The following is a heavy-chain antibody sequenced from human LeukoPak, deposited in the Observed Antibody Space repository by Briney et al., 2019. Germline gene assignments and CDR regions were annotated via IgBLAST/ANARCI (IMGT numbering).Heavy chain of an antibody. V-gene: IGHV4-38-2*02. CDR3: AKHKAVGATSEYFDY. CDR1: GYSISSGYD. CDR2: IYYSGST. D-gene: IGHD1-26*01. Sequence: SETLSLTCTVSGYSISSGYDWGWIRQAPGKGLEWLGSIYYSGSTYYNPSLKSRATISIDTSKNQFSLKVTSVTAADTAVYYCAKHKAVGATSEYFDYWGQGTLVTVSS. J-gene: IGHJ4*02.